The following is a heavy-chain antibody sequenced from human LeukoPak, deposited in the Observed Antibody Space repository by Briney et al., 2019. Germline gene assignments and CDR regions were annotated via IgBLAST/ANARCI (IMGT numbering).Heavy chain of an antibody. Sequence: SGPTLVKPTQTLTLTCTFSGFSRTTSGVGVGWIRQPPGKALEWLALIYWNDDKRYSPSLKTRLTITEDTSKNQVVLTMTNMDPVDTATYYCAYRRSTSSGGDYFGYWGQGTLVTVSS. CDR2: IYWNDDK. CDR3: AYRRSTSSGGDYFGY. V-gene: IGHV2-5*01. J-gene: IGHJ4*02. CDR1: GFSRTTSGVG. D-gene: IGHD6-6*01.